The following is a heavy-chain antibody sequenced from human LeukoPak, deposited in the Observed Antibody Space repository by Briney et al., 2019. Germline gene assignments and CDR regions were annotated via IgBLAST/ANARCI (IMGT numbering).Heavy chain of an antibody. CDR1: GFTFSSYA. V-gene: IGHV3-23*01. CDR2: ISGSGGST. CDR3: AKNDGNLPYYYYYMDV. D-gene: IGHD1-1*01. J-gene: IGHJ6*03. Sequence: GGSLRPSCAASGFTFSSYAMSWVRQAPGKGLEWVSTISGSGGSTYNADSVKARFTISRDNSKITLYLQMNSLRAEDTAVYYCAKNDGNLPYYYYYMDVWGKGTTVTVPS.